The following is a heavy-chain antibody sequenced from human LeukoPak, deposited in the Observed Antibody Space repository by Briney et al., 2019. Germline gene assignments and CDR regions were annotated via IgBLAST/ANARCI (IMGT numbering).Heavy chain of an antibody. J-gene: IGHJ6*03. CDR3: ARDLPHEEASGYGDYYYYYMDV. V-gene: IGHV1-3*01. D-gene: IGHD3-3*01. CDR2: INAGNGNT. CDR1: GYTFTSYA. Sequence: ASVKVSCKASGYTFTSYAMHWVRQAPGQRLEWMRWINAGNGNTKYSQKFQGRVTITRDTSASTAYMELSSLRSEDTAVYYCARDLPHEEASGYGDYYYYYMDVWGKGTTVTVSS.